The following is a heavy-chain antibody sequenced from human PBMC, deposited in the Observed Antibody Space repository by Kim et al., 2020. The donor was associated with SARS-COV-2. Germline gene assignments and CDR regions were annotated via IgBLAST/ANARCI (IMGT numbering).Heavy chain of an antibody. CDR2: ITSSSTYL. CDR3: ARDTGSNSFDY. Sequence: GWSLRLSCAPSGFTFSRYSMNWVRQAPGNGLEWVSSITSSSTYLYYADSVKGRFTISRDNARNSLYLQMNSLRAEDTGIYYCARDTGSNSFDYWGQGILVTVS. J-gene: IGHJ4*02. D-gene: IGHD1-1*01. CDR1: GFTFSRYS. V-gene: IGHV3-21*01.